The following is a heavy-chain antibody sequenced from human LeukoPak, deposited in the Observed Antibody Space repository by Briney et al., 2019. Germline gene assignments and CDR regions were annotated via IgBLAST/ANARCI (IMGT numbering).Heavy chain of an antibody. D-gene: IGHD3-22*01. CDR1: GGSIGWDY. J-gene: IGHJ4*02. CDR2: IYKSGST. V-gene: IGHV4-4*07. CDR3: AREEYFQDSNGYSYYFHS. Sequence: SETLSLTCTVSGGSIGWDYWSWIRQSVGKELEWIGRIYKSGSTNYNPSFRSGVTMSVDTSKNQFSLNVTSVTAADTAVYYCAREEYFQDSNGYSYYFHSWGQGSLVTVSS.